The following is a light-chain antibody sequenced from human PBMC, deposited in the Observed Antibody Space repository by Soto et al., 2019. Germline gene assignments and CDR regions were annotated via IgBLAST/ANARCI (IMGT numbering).Light chain of an antibody. CDR1: QTISSW. J-gene: IGKJ1*01. Sequence: DIQMTQSPSTLSGSVGDGVAITCRASQTISSWLAWYQQKPGKAPKLLIYQASTLKSGVPSRFSGSGSGTEFTLTISSLQPDDLATSYCQHYNSYSEAFGQGTKVDIK. CDR3: QHYNSYSEA. CDR2: QAS. V-gene: IGKV1-5*03.